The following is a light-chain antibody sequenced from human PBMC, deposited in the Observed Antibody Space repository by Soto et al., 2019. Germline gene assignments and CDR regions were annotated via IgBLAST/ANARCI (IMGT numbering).Light chain of an antibody. V-gene: IGLV1-44*01. CDR3: AAWDCSLNGVL. Sequence: QSVLTQPPSASGTPGQRVTISCSGSSSNIGTNTVNWYQQLPGSAPNFLIYSNNQRPSGVPGRFSGSKSGTSASLAISGLQPDDEADYYCAAWDCSLNGVLFGGGTKLTVL. CDR2: SNN. CDR1: SSNIGTNT. J-gene: IGLJ2*01.